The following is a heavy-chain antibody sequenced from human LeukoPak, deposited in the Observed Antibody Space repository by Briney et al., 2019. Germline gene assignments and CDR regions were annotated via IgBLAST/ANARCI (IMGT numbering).Heavy chain of an antibody. V-gene: IGHV4-34*01. CDR2: INHSGST. D-gene: IGHD3-10*01. Sequence: PSETLSLTCAVYGGSFSGYYWSWIRQPPGKGLEWIGEINHSGSTNYNPSLKSRVTISVDTSKNHFSLKLSSVSAADTAVYYCAMVRGVISYYYYMDVWGKGTTVTVSS. CDR1: GGSFSGYY. CDR3: AMVRGVISYYYYMDV. J-gene: IGHJ6*03.